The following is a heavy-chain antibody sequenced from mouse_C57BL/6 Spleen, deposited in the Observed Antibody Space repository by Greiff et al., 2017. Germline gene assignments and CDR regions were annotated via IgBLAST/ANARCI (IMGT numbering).Heavy chain of an antibody. V-gene: IGHV1-52*01. CDR1: GYTFTSYW. D-gene: IGHD2-4*01. J-gene: IGHJ2*01. CDR2: IDPSASAT. Sequence: QVQLQQPGAELVRPGSSVKLSCKASGYTFTSYWMPWVKQRPIQGLAWIGNIDPSASATHYNQKFKGKATLTVDKSCRPAYMQLSSRTFEDSAVYYCASRGLHLDYWGQGTTLTVSS. CDR3: ASRGLHLDY.